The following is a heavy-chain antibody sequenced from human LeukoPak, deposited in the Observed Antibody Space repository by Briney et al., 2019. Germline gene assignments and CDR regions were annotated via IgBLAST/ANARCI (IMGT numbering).Heavy chain of an antibody. V-gene: IGHV3-11*05. D-gene: IGHD3-10*01. CDR1: AFSFSDYY. CDR2: ISSSSSYT. CDR3: ARGRARGVAAPFDY. J-gene: IGHJ4*02. Sequence: GGSLSLSCAASAFSFSDYYMSWIRPAPRKGREWVSYISSSSSYTNYADSVKGRFTITRDNAKNSLYLQMNSLRADDTAVYYCARGRARGVAAPFDYWGQGTLVTVSS.